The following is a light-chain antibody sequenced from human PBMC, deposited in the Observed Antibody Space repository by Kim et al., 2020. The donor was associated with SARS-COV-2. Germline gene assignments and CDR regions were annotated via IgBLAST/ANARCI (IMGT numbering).Light chain of an antibody. V-gene: IGLV2-14*03. CDR1: RSDIGAYDF. CDR3: SSYATIAIVV. J-gene: IGLJ1*01. Sequence: QSITISCSGTRSDIGAYDFVSWYQQHPGKAPRLIIYDVYKRPLGVSNRFSASKSANTASLIISGLQTEDEGDYYCSSYATIAIVVFGPGTKVTVL. CDR2: DVY.